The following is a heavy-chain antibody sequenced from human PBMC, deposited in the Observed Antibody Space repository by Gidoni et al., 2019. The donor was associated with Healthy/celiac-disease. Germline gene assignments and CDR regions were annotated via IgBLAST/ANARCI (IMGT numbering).Heavy chain of an antibody. CDR1: GGSISMSSYY. V-gene: IGHV4-39*07. D-gene: IGHD1-26*01. CDR2: IYYSGST. CDR3: ARGYRYSGSYYGVHYGMDV. Sequence: QLQLQESGPGLVKPSETLDLTGTVSGGSISMSSYYWGGIRQRHGKGLEWIGSIYYSGSTYYNPSLMSRVTISVDTSKNQFSLKLSSVTAADTAEYYCARGYRYSGSYYGVHYGMDVWGQVTTVTVSS. J-gene: IGHJ6*02.